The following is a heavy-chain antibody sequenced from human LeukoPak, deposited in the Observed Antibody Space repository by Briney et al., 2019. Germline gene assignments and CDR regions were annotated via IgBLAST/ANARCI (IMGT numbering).Heavy chain of an antibody. CDR1: GFTFSNHW. CDR2: IQQDGSEK. J-gene: IGHJ5*02. CDR3: ARMFSGGSCYDH. V-gene: IGHV3-7*01. Sequence: GGSLRLSCAASGFTFSNHWMSWVRQAPGKGLEWVANIQQDGSEKYYVDSVKGRFTISRDNAKNSLYLQMNSLRAEDTAVFYCARMFSGGSCYDHWGQGTLVTVSS. D-gene: IGHD2-15*01.